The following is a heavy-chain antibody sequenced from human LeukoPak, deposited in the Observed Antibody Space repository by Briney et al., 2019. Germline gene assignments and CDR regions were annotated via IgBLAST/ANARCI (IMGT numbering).Heavy chain of an antibody. D-gene: IGHD2-15*01. J-gene: IGHJ5*02. V-gene: IGHV3-33*05. Sequence: PGGSLRLSCAASGFTFSSSGMHWVRQAPGKGLEWVAVILYNGSNKYYADSVKGRFTISRDNSKNTLYLQMNSLRVEDTAVYYCARAGGYCSGGSCYRGYSWFDPWGQGTLVPVSS. CDR1: GFTFSSSG. CDR2: ILYNGSNK. CDR3: ARAGGYCSGGSCYRGYSWFDP.